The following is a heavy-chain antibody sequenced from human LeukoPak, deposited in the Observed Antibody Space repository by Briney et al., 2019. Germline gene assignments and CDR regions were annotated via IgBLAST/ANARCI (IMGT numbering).Heavy chain of an antibody. D-gene: IGHD6-19*01. J-gene: IGHJ4*02. CDR1: GYTLTTYV. CDR2: INAGNGNT. V-gene: IGHV1-3*01. CDR3: ARTLSSGWTHFDY. Sequence: ASVKVSCKASGYTLTTYVMHWVRQAPGQRLEWMGWINAGNGNTKYSQKFQDTVTITRDTSASTAYMELSSLRSEDTAVYYCARTLSSGWTHFDYWGQGTLVTVSS.